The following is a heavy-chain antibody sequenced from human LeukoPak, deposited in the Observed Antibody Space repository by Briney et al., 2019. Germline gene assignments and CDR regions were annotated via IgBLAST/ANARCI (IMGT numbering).Heavy chain of an antibody. J-gene: IGHJ6*03. CDR3: ARDIFSGVDYYYYMDV. Sequence: SETLSLTCTVSGYSISSGYYWGWIRQPPGKGLEWIGSIYHSGITYYNPSLKSRVTISVDTSKNQFSLKLSSVTAADTAVYYCARDIFSGVDYYYYMDVWGKGTTVTVSS. D-gene: IGHD2-8*01. CDR1: GYSISSGYY. CDR2: IYHSGIT. V-gene: IGHV4-38-2*02.